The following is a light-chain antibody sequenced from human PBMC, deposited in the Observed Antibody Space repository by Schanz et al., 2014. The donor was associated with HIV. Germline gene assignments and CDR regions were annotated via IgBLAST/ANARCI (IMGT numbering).Light chain of an antibody. J-gene: IGKJ4*01. Sequence: EILMTQSPATLSLSPGEKATLSCRAGQSVVSHVAWYQQKPGQAPRLLIYRSSRRATGIPDRFSGSGSGTDFTLTISRLEPEDFAVYYCQQYDRSPYTFGGGTKVEIK. CDR1: QSVVSH. V-gene: IGKV3-20*01. CDR3: QQYDRSPYT. CDR2: RSS.